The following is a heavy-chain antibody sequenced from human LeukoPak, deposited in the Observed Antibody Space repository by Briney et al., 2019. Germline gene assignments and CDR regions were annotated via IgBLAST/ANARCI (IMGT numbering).Heavy chain of an antibody. Sequence: GGSLRLSRAASGFSFNNYWMSWVRQGPGKGLEWVAHIKEDTSQKYYVGSVEGRFTISRDNARNSLYLQMNSQRGEDTAVYFCARQVSREGHFDYWGQGALVTVSS. V-gene: IGHV3-7*01. CDR2: IKEDTSQK. CDR1: GFSFNNYW. CDR3: ARQVSREGHFDY. J-gene: IGHJ4*02. D-gene: IGHD1-26*01.